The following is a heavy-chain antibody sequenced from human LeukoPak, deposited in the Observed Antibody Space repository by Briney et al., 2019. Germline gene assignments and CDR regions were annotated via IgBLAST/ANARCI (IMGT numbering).Heavy chain of an antibody. D-gene: IGHD2-21*02. CDR3: AGAVVTAQHFDY. V-gene: IGHV3-48*03. Sequence: GGSLRLSCAASGFTFSSYEMNWVRQAPGKGLEWVSYISSSGSTIYYADSVKGRSTISRDNAKNSLYLQMNSLRAEDTAVYYCAGAVVTAQHFDYWGQGTLVTASS. CDR1: GFTFSSYE. CDR2: ISSSGSTI. J-gene: IGHJ4*02.